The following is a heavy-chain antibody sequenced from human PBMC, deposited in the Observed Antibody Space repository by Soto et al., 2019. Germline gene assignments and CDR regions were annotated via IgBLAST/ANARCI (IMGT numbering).Heavy chain of an antibody. CDR1: GGSISSSNW. V-gene: IGHV4-4*02. CDR3: ARTLGGGDCYSN. J-gene: IGHJ4*02. D-gene: IGHD2-21*02. CDR2: IYHSGST. Sequence: SETLSLTCAVPGGSISSSNWWSWVRQPPGKGLEWIGEIYHSGSTNYNPSLKSRVTISVDKSKNQFSLKLSSVTAADTAVYYCARTLGGGDCYSNWGQGTLVTVSS.